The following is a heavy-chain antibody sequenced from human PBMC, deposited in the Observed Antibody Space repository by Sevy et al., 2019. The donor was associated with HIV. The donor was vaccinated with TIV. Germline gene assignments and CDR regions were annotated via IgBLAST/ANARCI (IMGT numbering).Heavy chain of an antibody. V-gene: IGHV3-30-3*01. CDR3: ARDDSSGWFYSNGMDV. Sequence: GGSLRLSCAASGFTFSSYAMHWVRQAPGEGLEWVAVISYDGSNKYYADSVKGRFTISRDNSKNTLYLQMNSLRAEDTAVYYCARDDSSGWFYSNGMDVWGQGTTVTVSS. CDR2: ISYDGSNK. J-gene: IGHJ6*02. D-gene: IGHD6-19*01. CDR1: GFTFSSYA.